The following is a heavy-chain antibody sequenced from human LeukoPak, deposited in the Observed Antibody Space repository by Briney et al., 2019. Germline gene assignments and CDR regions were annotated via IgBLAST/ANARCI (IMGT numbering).Heavy chain of an antibody. CDR2: VFDSGST. D-gene: IGHD6-13*01. V-gene: IGHV4-59*01. J-gene: IGHJ4*02. Sequence: SETLSLTCTVSGGSISNYWWSWIRQPPGKGLEWIGYVFDSGSTNYNPSLKSRVTISVDTSKKQFSLKVSSVTAADTAVYYCARGYSSSWNDLDYWGQGTLVTVSS. CDR3: ARGYSSSWNDLDY. CDR1: GGSISNYW.